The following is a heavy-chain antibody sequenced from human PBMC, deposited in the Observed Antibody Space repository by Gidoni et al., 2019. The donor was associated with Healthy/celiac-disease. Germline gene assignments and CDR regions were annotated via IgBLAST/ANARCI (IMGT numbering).Heavy chain of an antibody. CDR1: GFTFSSYG. CDR3: AKDRYSGYAGSGFDY. CDR2: IPYDGMNK. V-gene: IGHV3-30*18. D-gene: IGHD5-12*01. J-gene: IGHJ4*02. Sequence: QVQLVESGGGVVQHGRSLRLSCAAAGFTFSSYGMHWVRQAPGKGLEWVAFIPYDGMNKYYADSVKGRFTISRDNSKNTLYLQMNSLRADDTAVYYCAKDRYSGYAGSGFDYWGQGTLVTVSS.